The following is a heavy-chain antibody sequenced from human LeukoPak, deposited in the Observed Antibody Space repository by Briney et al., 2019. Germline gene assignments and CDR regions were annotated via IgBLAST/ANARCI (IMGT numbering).Heavy chain of an antibody. Sequence: PSETLSLTCAVYGGSFSGYYWSWIRQPPGKGLEWIGEINHSGSTNYNPSLKSRVTISVDTSKNQFSLKLSSVTAADTAVYYCARILLGYCSGGSCLNLYYFDYWGQGTLVTVSS. V-gene: IGHV4-34*01. CDR1: GGSFSGYY. J-gene: IGHJ4*02. CDR3: ARILLGYCSGGSCLNLYYFDY. CDR2: INHSGST. D-gene: IGHD2-15*01.